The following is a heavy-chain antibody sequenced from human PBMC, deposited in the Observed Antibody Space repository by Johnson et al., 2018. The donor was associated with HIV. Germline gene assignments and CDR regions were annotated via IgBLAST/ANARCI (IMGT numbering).Heavy chain of an antibody. J-gene: IGHJ3*02. D-gene: IGHD5-12*01. CDR2: IYSGGST. CDR1: GFTFSSYA. V-gene: IGHV3-66*01. CDR3: AGLPDAFDI. Sequence: VQLVESGGGVVQPGRSLRLSCAASGFTFSSYAMSWVSQAPGKGLEWVSVIYSGGSTYYTDSVKGRFTISRDNSTNTLYLQMNSLRAGDTAVYYCAGLPDAFDIWGQGTMVTVSS.